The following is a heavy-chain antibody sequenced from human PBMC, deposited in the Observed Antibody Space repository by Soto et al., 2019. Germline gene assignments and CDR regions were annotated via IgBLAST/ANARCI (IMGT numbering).Heavy chain of an antibody. CDR1: GFTFSSYA. CDR3: ARDRVGATSYYYYGMDV. J-gene: IGHJ6*02. V-gene: IGHV3-30-3*01. Sequence: QVQLVESGGGVVQPGRSLRLSCAASGFTFSSYAMHWVRQAPGEGLEWVAVISYDGSNKYYADSVKGRFTISRDNSKNTLYLQMNSLRAEDTAVYYCARDRVGATSYYYYGMDVWGQGTTVTVSS. CDR2: ISYDGSNK. D-gene: IGHD1-26*01.